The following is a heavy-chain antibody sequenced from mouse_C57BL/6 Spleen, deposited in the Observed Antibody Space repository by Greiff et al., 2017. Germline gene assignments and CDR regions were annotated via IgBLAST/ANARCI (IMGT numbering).Heavy chain of an antibody. V-gene: IGHV14-3*01. CDR3: ASNDYDVWFAY. D-gene: IGHD2-4*01. Sequence: VQLKESVAELVRPGASVKLSCTASGFNIKNTYMHWVKQRPEQGLEWIGRIDPANGNTKYAPKFPGKATITADTSSNTAYLQLSSLTSEDTAIFYCASNDYDVWFAYWGQGTLVTVSA. CDR2: IDPANGNT. CDR1: GFNIKNTY. J-gene: IGHJ3*01.